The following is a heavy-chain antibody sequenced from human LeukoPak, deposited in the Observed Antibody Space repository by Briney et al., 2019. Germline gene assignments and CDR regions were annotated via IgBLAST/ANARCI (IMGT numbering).Heavy chain of an antibody. CDR2: IIPILGIA. J-gene: IGHJ6*02. V-gene: IGHV1-69*04. CDR3: ARSYEEDNYYYYYGMDV. D-gene: IGHD2-21*01. CDR1: GGTFSSYA. Sequence: GASVKVSCKASGGTFSSYAISWARQAPGQGLEWMGRIIPILGIANYAQKFQGRVTITADKSTSTAYMELSSLRSEDTAVYYCARSYEEDNYYYYYGMDVWGQGTTVTVSS.